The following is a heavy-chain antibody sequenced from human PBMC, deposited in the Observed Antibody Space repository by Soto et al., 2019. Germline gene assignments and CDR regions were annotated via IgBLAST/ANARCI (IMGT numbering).Heavy chain of an antibody. CDR2: SYYSGST. D-gene: IGHD4-17*01. V-gene: IGHV4-31*03. Sequence: QVQLQESGPGLVKPSQTLSLTCTVSGGSISSGGYYWSWIRQHPGKGLEWIGYSYYSGSTYYNPSLKSRVTISVDTSKNQFSLKLNSVTAADTAVYYCARENGDYVPNYFDYWGQGTLVTVSS. CDR3: ARENGDYVPNYFDY. J-gene: IGHJ4*02. CDR1: GGSISSGGYY.